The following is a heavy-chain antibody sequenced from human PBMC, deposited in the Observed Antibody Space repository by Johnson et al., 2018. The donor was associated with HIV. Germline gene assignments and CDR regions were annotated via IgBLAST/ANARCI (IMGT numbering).Heavy chain of an antibody. V-gene: IGHV3-53*01. J-gene: IGHJ3*02. Sequence: EVQLVESGGGLIQPGGSLRLSCEASGFTVRSNYISWVRQAPGKGLEWVSVIYSGGDTYYADSMRGRLTISRDNSKNTVYLQMNSLRAEDTAVYYCARAEPWDRRHYAFDIWGQGTVVTVSS. CDR2: IYSGGDT. CDR3: ARAEPWDRRHYAFDI. D-gene: IGHD1-1*01. CDR1: GFTVRSNY.